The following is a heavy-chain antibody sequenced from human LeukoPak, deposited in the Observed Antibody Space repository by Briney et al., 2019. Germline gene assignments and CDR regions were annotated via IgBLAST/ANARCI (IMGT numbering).Heavy chain of an antibody. CDR3: TIEMSGSYPY. J-gene: IGHJ4*02. D-gene: IGHD1-26*01. CDR2: IRSKIYGGTP. Sequence: GGSLRLSCTASGFTFGDYAMTWVRQAPGKGLEWVGFIRSKIYGGTPEYAASVKGRFTISRDDSKNTLYLQMNSLKTEDTAVYYCTIEMSGSYPYWGQGTLVTVSS. CDR1: GFTFGDYA. V-gene: IGHV3-49*04.